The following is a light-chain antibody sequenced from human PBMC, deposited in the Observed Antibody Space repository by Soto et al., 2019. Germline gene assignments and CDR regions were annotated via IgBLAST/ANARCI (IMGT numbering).Light chain of an antibody. CDR3: QQYGISPWT. CDR1: QSVSSTF. CDR2: GTS. J-gene: IGKJ1*01. Sequence: EIVLTQSPGTLSVSPGERVTLSCRASQSVSSTFLAWFQQKPGQAPRLLIYGTSSRATGIPDRFSGSGSGTDFTLTISRLEPEDFAVYFCQQYGISPWTFGQGTMVDIK. V-gene: IGKV3-20*01.